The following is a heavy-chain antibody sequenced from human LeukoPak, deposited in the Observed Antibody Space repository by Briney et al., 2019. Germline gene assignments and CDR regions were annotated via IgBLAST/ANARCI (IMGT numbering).Heavy chain of an antibody. CDR2: ISYDGSNK. CDR3: ARGGSTYYDYGRGYFDY. J-gene: IGHJ4*02. V-gene: IGHV3-30*03. Sequence: GGSLRLSCAASGFTFSSYGMHWVRQAPGKGLEWVAVISYDGSNKYYADSVKGRFTISRDNSKNTLYLQMNSLRAEDTAVYYCARGGSTYYDYGRGYFDYWGQGTLVTVSS. CDR1: GFTFSSYG. D-gene: IGHD3-16*01.